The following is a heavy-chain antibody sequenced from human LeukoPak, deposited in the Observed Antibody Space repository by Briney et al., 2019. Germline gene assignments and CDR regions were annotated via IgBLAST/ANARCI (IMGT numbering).Heavy chain of an antibody. V-gene: IGHV4-39*07. CDR1: GDSISSNKYY. J-gene: IGHJ4*02. CDR3: ARDHGDYVLGF. Sequence: PSETLSLTCTVSGDSISSNKYYWGWIRQPPGKGLEWIGTIYYTGSTYYNPSLKSRVTISIDTSKNQFSLNLNSVTAADTALYYCARDHGDYVLGFWGQGTLVTVSS. D-gene: IGHD4-17*01. CDR2: IYYTGST.